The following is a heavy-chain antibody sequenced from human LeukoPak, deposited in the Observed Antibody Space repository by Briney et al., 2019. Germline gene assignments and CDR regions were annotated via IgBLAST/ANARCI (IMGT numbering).Heavy chain of an antibody. Sequence: PGGSLRLSCVACGFSFSDYYMSWIRQAPGRGLEWISYISGSGSDLYYADSVKGRFTISRDNANNSLYLQMNSLRAEDTAVYYCARSNGYYYTMDVWGQGTTVTVSS. J-gene: IGHJ6*02. CDR1: GFSFSDYY. CDR3: ARSNGYYYTMDV. V-gene: IGHV3-11*01. CDR2: ISGSGSDL. D-gene: IGHD2-8*01.